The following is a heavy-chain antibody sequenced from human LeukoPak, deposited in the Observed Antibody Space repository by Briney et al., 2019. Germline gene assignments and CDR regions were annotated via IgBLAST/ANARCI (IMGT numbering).Heavy chain of an antibody. Sequence: GGSLRLSCVVSGFTFNRCWMNWVRQAPGKGLEWVAHINPDGRDTYYVDSVKGRFTLSRDNSKNTLYLQMNSLRVEDTAVYYCTKARPRVAVAGNYYYGMDVWGQGTTVTVSS. CDR1: GFTFNRCW. J-gene: IGHJ6*02. D-gene: IGHD6-19*01. CDR2: INPDGRDT. V-gene: IGHV3-7*01. CDR3: TKARPRVAVAGNYYYGMDV.